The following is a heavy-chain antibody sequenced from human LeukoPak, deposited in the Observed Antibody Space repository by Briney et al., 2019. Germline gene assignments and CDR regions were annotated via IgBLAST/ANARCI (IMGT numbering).Heavy chain of an antibody. CDR2: IYYSGST. CDR1: GGSISSGDYY. Sequence: PSQTLSLTCTVSGGSISSGDYYWRWIRQPPGKGLEWIGYIYYSGSTYYNPSLKSRVTISVDTSKNQFSLKLSSVTAADTAVYYCARDRVASLGSGYDYPIWGQGTMVTVSS. V-gene: IGHV4-30-4*01. J-gene: IGHJ3*02. D-gene: IGHD5-12*01. CDR3: ARDRVASLGSGYDYPI.